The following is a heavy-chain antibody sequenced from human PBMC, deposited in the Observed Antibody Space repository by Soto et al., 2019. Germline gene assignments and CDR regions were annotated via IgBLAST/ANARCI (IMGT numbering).Heavy chain of an antibody. Sequence: PSETLSLTCTVSGGSISSGGYYWSWIRQHPGKGLEWIGYIYYSGSTYYNPSLKSRVTISVDTSKNQFSLKLGSVTAADTAVYYCATFWSGSALDSYYYYMDVWGKGTTVTVSS. V-gene: IGHV4-31*03. D-gene: IGHD3-3*01. CDR2: IYYSGST. CDR3: ATFWSGSALDSYYYYMDV. J-gene: IGHJ6*03. CDR1: GGSISSGGYY.